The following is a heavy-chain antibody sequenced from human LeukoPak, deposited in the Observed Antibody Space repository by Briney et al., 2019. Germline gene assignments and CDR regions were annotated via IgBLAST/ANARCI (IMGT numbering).Heavy chain of an antibody. CDR3: ARSFSEKFYFES. CDR1: GDSISRGRYY. Sequence: PSQTLSLTCTVSGDSISRGRYYWSWVRQPAGKELEWIGRIYASGKTDYNPYTPSLKSRVAMSLDTSKNQVSLYLTPVTAADTAMYFCARSFSEKFYFESWGQGTLVTVSS. J-gene: IGHJ4*02. V-gene: IGHV4-61*02. D-gene: IGHD1-26*01. CDR2: IYASGKT.